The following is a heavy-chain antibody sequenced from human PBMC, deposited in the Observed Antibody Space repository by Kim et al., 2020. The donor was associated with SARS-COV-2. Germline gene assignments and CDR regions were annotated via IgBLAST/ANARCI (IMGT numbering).Heavy chain of an antibody. CDR2: ISGNGGRT. J-gene: IGHJ5*02. CDR1: GFPFSSYD. D-gene: IGHD3-9*01. Sequence: GGSLRLSCAASGFPFSSYDMAWVRQTLGRGLEWVSGISGNGGRTHYADSVKGRFIISRDNSKNTVYFQMNSLGVEDTALYYCAKTTGGRYRFDPWGQVT. CDR3: AKTTGGRYRFDP. V-gene: IGHV3-23*01.